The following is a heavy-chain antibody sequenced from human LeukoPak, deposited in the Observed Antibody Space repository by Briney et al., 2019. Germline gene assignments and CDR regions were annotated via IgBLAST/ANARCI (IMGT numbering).Heavy chain of an antibody. CDR3: ARDNNWGFDY. D-gene: IGHD7-27*01. V-gene: IGHV3-48*04. CDR2: IRGSRSGLGSGM. J-gene: IGHJ4*02. CDR1: GFIFSDYS. Sequence: GGSLRPSCAASGFIFSDYSINWVRQAPGKGLEWISNIRGSRSGLGSGMYYADSVRGRFTMSRDDAKNSLYLQMSSLRAEYTAFYYCARDNNWGFDYWGQGALVTVSS.